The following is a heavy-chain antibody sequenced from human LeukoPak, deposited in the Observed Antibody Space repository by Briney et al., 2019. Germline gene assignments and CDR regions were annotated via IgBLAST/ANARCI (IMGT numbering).Heavy chain of an antibody. V-gene: IGHV3-7*03. CDR2: IKQDGSEK. CDR3: AKDLLFTWSIFGVVDRYFDY. D-gene: IGHD3-3*01. Sequence: PGGSLRLSCAASGFSFSSYWMSWVRQAPGKGLEWVANIKQDGSEKYYVDSVKGRFTISRDNSKNTLYLQMNSLRAEDTAVYYCAKDLLFTWSIFGVVDRYFDYWGQGTLVTVSS. CDR1: GFSFSSYW. J-gene: IGHJ4*02.